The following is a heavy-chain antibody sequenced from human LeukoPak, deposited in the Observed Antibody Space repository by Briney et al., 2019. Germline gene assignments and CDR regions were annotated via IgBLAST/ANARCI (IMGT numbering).Heavy chain of an antibody. Sequence: GASVKVSCKASGYTFTSYGSSWVRQAPGQGLEWMGWISAYNGNTNYAQKLQGRVTMTTDTSTSTAYMELRSLRSDDTAVYYCARVSYGSGSSPFDYWGQGTLVTVSS. D-gene: IGHD3-10*01. CDR2: ISAYNGNT. V-gene: IGHV1-18*01. J-gene: IGHJ4*02. CDR1: GYTFTSYG. CDR3: ARVSYGSGSSPFDY.